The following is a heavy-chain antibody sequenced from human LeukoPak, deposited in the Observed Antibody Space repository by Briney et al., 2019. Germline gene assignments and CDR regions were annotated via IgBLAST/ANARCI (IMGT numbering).Heavy chain of an antibody. D-gene: IGHD3-3*01. Sequence: SETLSLTCTVSGGSISSYYWSWIRQHPGKGLEWIEYIYYSGSTNYNPSLKSRVTISVDTSKNQFSLKLSSVTAADTAVYYCARDVPYYDFWSGALDNWFDPWGQGTLVIVSS. CDR1: GGSISSYY. V-gene: IGHV4-59*01. CDR3: ARDVPYYDFWSGALDNWFDP. J-gene: IGHJ5*02. CDR2: IYYSGST.